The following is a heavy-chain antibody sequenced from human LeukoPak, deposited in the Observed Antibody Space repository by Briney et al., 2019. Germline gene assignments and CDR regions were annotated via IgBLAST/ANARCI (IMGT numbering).Heavy chain of an antibody. D-gene: IGHD3-22*01. CDR2: IGGSGGSA. J-gene: IGHJ4*02. CDR3: AKGRVSSGYFDY. Sequence: GGSLRLSCAASGFTFSSYAMSWVRQAPGKGLEWVSAIGGSGGSAYYADSVKGRFTISRDNSKNTLYLQMNSLRAEDTAVYYCAKGRVSSGYFDYWGQGTLVTVSS. CDR1: GFTFSSYA. V-gene: IGHV3-23*01.